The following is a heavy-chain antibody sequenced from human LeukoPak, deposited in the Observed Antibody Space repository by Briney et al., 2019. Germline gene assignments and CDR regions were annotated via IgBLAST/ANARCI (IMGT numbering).Heavy chain of an antibody. D-gene: IGHD6-13*01. CDR1: GGTFSSYA. CDR2: IIPIFGTA. Sequence: ASVKVSCKASGGTFSSYAISWVRQAPGQGVEWMGGIIPIFGTANYAQKFQGRVTITADESTSTAYMELSSLRSEDTAVYYCARDQYSSSWYVKLGHYGMDVWGQGTTVTVSS. CDR3: ARDQYSSSWYVKLGHYGMDV. J-gene: IGHJ6*02. V-gene: IGHV1-69*13.